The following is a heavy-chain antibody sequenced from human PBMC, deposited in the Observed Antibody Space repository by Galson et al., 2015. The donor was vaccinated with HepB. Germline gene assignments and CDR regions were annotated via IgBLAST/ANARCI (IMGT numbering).Heavy chain of an antibody. D-gene: IGHD3-16*02. CDR3: ARDSQVSAYDDVWGTFRFGVFDS. Sequence: TLSLTCTVSGGSMSTDDYWSWIRQPPGKGLEWIGYIYYSGSTNYNPSLGSRVSISVDTSKNQFSLKLSSVMAADTAVYYCARDSQVSAYDDVWGTFRFGVFDSWGQGTLVTVSS. V-gene: IGHV4-30-4*01. J-gene: IGHJ4*02. CDR1: GGSMSTDDY. CDR2: IYYSGST.